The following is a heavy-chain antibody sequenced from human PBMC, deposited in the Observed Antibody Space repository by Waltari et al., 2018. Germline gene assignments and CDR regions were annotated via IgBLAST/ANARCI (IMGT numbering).Heavy chain of an antibody. CDR3: ATIFGAAFDY. D-gene: IGHD3-3*01. CDR1: GYSISDGYY. J-gene: IGHJ4*02. CDR2: IYHSGTT. V-gene: IGHV4-38-2*02. Sequence: QVQLKESGPGLVLPSETLSLPCTVSGYSISDGYYWAWIRQSPDKGLEWIGNIYHSGTTSYNLSLKSRVTISVDTSKNLFSLRLISMTAADTAVYYCATIFGAAFDYWGQGIPVAVSS.